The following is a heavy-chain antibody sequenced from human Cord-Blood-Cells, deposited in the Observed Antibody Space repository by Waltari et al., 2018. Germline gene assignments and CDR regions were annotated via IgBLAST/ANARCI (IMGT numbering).Heavy chain of an antibody. D-gene: IGHD3-3*01. CDR3: AMCQDFWSGYYTGYYYYMDV. J-gene: IGHJ6*03. CDR2: IRANNGNT. Sequence: QVQLVQSGAEVKKPGASVKVSCKASGYTFTSYCISWVRQAPGQGLEWMGWIRANNGNTNFAQKVQGRGTMTTDTSTSTAYMELRSLRSDDTAVYYWAMCQDFWSGYYTGYYYYMDVWGKGTTVTVSS. V-gene: IGHV1-18*04. CDR1: GYTFTSYC.